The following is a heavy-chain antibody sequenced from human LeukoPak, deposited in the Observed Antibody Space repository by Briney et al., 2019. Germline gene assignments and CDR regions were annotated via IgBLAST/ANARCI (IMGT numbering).Heavy chain of an antibody. Sequence: PSETLSLTCTVSGGSVSSGSYYWGWIRQPPGKGLEWIGSIYYSGSTYYNPSLKSRVTISVDTSKNQFSLKLSSVTAADTAVYYCARPSTVTTSDNWFDPWGQGTLVTVSS. CDR1: GGSVSSGSYY. J-gene: IGHJ5*02. V-gene: IGHV4-39*01. CDR3: ARPSTVTTSDNWFDP. D-gene: IGHD4-17*01. CDR2: IYYSGST.